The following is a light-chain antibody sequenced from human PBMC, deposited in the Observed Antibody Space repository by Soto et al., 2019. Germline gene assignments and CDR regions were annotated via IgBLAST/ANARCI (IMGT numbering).Light chain of an antibody. CDR1: HSINTSF. V-gene: IGKV3-20*01. CDR3: QQYVSAPFS. J-gene: IGKJ3*01. Sequence: EIVLTQSPGTLSLSPGDRATLSCRASHSINTSFLAWFQQNPGQAPRLLIYAASTRGTCIPDRFSGSASGTDFTLTIISLEPEDSAVYYCQQYVSAPFSLGPGTKVDIK. CDR2: AAS.